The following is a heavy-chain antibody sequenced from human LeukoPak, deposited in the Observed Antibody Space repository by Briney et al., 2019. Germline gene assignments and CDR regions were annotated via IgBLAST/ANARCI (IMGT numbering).Heavy chain of an antibody. V-gene: IGHV4-39*07. CDR2: IYYTGST. J-gene: IGHJ5*02. Sequence: PSETLSLTCTVSGGSISSSSYYWGWIRQPPGKGLEWIGSIYYTGSTNYNPSLKSRVTISVDTSKNQFSLKLSSVTAADTAVYYCARGRTTVTIRPRSWFDPWGQGTLVTVSS. CDR1: GGSISSSSYY. D-gene: IGHD4-17*01. CDR3: ARGRTTVTIRPRSWFDP.